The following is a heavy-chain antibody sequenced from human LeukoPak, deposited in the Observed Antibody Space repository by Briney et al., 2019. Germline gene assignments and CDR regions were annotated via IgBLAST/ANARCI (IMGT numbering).Heavy chain of an antibody. CDR2: FDPEDGET. CDR1: GYTLTELP. D-gene: IGHD5-12*01. CDR3: ATGYSGYGATYYYYMDV. V-gene: IGHV1-24*01. J-gene: IGHJ6*03. Sequence: GASVKVSCKVSGYTLTELPMHWVRQAPGKGLEWMGGFDPEDGETIYAQKFQGRVTMTEDTSTDTAYMELSSLRSEDTAVYYCATGYSGYGATYYYYMDVWGKGTTVTVSS.